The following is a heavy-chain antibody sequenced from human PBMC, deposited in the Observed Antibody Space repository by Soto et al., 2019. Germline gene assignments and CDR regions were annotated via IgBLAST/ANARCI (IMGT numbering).Heavy chain of an antibody. V-gene: IGHV4-38-2*01. D-gene: IGHD2-15*01. Sequence: SETLSLTCAVSGFFISSGNYWGWIRKPPGKGLEWIGSIFHGGNTYYNPSLKSRVTISVDMSKNQFSLKLNSVTAADTAVYYCARARWYDAFDVWGQGTVVTVSS. CDR3: ARARWYDAFDV. CDR1: GFFISSGNY. J-gene: IGHJ3*01. CDR2: IFHGGNT.